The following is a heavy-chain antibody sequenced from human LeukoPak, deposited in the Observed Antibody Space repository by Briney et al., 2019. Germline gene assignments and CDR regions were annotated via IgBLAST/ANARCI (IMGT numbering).Heavy chain of an antibody. V-gene: IGHV1-18*01. D-gene: IGHD5-12*01. CDR2: ISGYNDNT. J-gene: IGHJ4*02. CDR1: GYTFNRYG. Sequence: ASVKVSCKASGYTFNRYGITWVRQAPGQGLEWMGWISGYNDNTNYAQKLQGRVTMTTDTSTSTAYMELRSLRSDDTAMYYCARDYGYGVTVMISDDYWGQGTLVTVSS. CDR3: ARDYGYGVTVMISDDY.